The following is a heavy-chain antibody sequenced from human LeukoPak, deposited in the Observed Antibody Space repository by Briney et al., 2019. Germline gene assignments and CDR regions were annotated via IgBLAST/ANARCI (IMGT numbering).Heavy chain of an antibody. CDR1: GFTFSDHA. D-gene: IGHD1-26*01. V-gene: IGHV3-13*01. CDR2: VGIAADT. J-gene: IGHJ4*02. CDR3: VRQKKSHGNFDY. Sequence: PGGSLRPSCAASGFTFSDHAMHWVRQATGKGLEWVSAVGIAADTFYPGSVKGRFTISRENAKNSLYLQMNNLRVEDTAVYYCVRQKKSHGNFDYWGQGTLVTVSS.